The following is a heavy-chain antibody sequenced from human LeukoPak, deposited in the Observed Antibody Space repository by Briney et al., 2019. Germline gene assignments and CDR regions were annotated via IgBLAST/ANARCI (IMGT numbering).Heavy chain of an antibody. CDR3: ASGQDIVVVPAAIDYYYLDV. D-gene: IGHD2-2*01. Sequence: SVKVSCKASGGTFSSYAISWWLQHPRQRLQELGGIIPIIGTANYAQTFQGRVTITANESTSTAYMELSSLRSEDTAVYYCASGQDIVVVPAAIDYYYLDVWGKGTTVTVSS. CDR2: IIPIIGTA. J-gene: IGHJ6*03. V-gene: IGHV1-69*13. CDR1: GGTFSSYA.